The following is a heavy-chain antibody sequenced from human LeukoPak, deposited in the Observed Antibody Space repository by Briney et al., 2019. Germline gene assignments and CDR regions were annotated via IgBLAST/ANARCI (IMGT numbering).Heavy chain of an antibody. D-gene: IGHD3-10*01. V-gene: IGHV1-2*02. J-gene: IGHJ6*02. CDR1: GYTFTGYY. CDR3: ARHGSGSYYGYYYYYGMDV. CDR2: INPNSGGT. Sequence: ASVKVSCKASGYTFTGYYMHWVRQAPGQGLEWMGWINPNSGGTNYAQKFQGRVTMTRDTSISTAYMELSRLRSDDTAVYYCARHGSGSYYGYYYYYGMDVGGQGTTVTVS.